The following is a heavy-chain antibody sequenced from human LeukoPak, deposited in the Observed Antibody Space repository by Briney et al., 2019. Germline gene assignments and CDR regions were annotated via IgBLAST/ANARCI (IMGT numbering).Heavy chain of an antibody. CDR1: GGSISSFY. CDR2: IYTSGST. V-gene: IGHV4-4*07. CDR3: AREVDYYDTSDYFPLGY. Sequence: SETLSLTCTVSGGSISSFYWSWLRQPAGKGLEWIGRIYTSGSTNYNPSLKSRVTISVDTSKNQFSLKLSSVTAADTAVYYCAREVDYYDTSDYFPLGYWGQGTLVTVSS. D-gene: IGHD3-22*01. J-gene: IGHJ4*02.